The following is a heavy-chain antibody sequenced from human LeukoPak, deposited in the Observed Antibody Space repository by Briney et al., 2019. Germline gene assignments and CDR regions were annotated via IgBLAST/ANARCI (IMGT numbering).Heavy chain of an antibody. CDR2: ISSSGSTI. J-gene: IGHJ3*02. CDR1: GFTFSSYE. CDR3: ARDWTGAFDI. D-gene: IGHD3/OR15-3a*01. V-gene: IGHV3-48*03. Sequence: GGSLRLSCAASGFTFSSYEMNWVRQAPGKGLEWVSYISSSGSTIYYADSVKGRFTISRDNAKNSLYLQMNSLRAEDTAVYYCARDWTGAFDIWGQGTMVTVSS.